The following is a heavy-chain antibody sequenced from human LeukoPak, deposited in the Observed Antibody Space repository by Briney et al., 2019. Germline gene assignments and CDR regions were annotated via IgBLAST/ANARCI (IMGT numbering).Heavy chain of an antibody. D-gene: IGHD6-13*01. J-gene: IGHJ4*02. Sequence: ASVKVSCKASGYTFTSYDINWVRQATGQGLEWMGWMNPNGGSTGYAQTFKGRVTMTRHNSKNTAYLEVSSLRAEDTAVYYCARERSCSWSNRALDYWGQGTLVTVSS. CDR2: MNPNGGST. V-gene: IGHV1-8*01. CDR3: ARERSCSWSNRALDY. CDR1: GYTFTSYD.